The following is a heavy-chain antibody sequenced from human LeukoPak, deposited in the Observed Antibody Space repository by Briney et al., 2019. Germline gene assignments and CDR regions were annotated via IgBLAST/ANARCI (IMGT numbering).Heavy chain of an antibody. CDR3: ARGLHYYVAMDV. D-gene: IGHD3-10*02. CDR2: IGSDNKP. V-gene: IGHV3-23*05. Sequence: GGSLRLSCAASGFTFSGYEMNWVRQAPGKGLEWVSSIGSDNKPHYSESVKGRFAISRDNSKSMLFLQLNSLRAEDTALYYCARGLHYYVAMDVWGQGTTVTVSS. CDR1: GFTFSGYE. J-gene: IGHJ6*02.